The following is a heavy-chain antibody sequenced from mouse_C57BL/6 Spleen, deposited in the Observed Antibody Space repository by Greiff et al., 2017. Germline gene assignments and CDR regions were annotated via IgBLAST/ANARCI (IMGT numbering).Heavy chain of an antibody. Sequence: EVQLQQSGPELVKPGASVKISCKASGYTFTDYYMNWVKQSHGKSLEWIGDINPNNGGTSYNQKFKGKATLTVDKSSSTAYMELRSLTSEDSAVYYCASAGNYYGSSSDYYAMDYWGQGTSVTVSS. J-gene: IGHJ4*01. D-gene: IGHD1-1*01. CDR3: ASAGNYYGSSSDYYAMDY. CDR2: INPNNGGT. V-gene: IGHV1-26*01. CDR1: GYTFTDYY.